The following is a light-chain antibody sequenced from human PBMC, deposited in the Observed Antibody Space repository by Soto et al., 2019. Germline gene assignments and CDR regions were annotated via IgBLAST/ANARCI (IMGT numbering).Light chain of an antibody. V-gene: IGKV3-20*01. Sequence: EIVLVQSPGTLSLSPGERATPSCRASQSVTNNYLAWYQQKPGQAPRLLIYGASSRATGVPDRFSGSGSGTDFTVTITRLGPEDFAVYYCQQYGVSPLMYTFGQGTKVGVK. CDR2: GAS. CDR1: QSVTNNY. J-gene: IGKJ2*01. CDR3: QQYGVSPLMYT.